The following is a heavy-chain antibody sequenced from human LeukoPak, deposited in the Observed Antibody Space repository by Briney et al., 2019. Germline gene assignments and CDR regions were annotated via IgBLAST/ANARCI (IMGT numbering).Heavy chain of an antibody. Sequence: PGGSLRLSCAASGFTFSSYGMHWVRQAPGKGLEWVAVISYDGSNKYYADSVKGRFTISRDNSKNTLYLQMNSLRAEDTAEYYCAKCINAAGTSENNWFDPWGQGTLVTVSS. J-gene: IGHJ5*02. D-gene: IGHD6-19*01. CDR3: AKCINAAGTSENNWFDP. CDR2: ISYDGSNK. V-gene: IGHV3-30*18. CDR1: GFTFSSYG.